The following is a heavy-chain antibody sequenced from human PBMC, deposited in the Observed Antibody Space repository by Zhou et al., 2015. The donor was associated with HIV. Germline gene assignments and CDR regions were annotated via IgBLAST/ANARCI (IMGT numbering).Heavy chain of an antibody. V-gene: IGHV3-15*01. D-gene: IGHD3-16*02. Sequence: EVQLVESGGGLVKAGGSLRLSCAASGFTFSNAWMSWVRQAPGKGLEWVGRIKSKSDGGTTDYAAPVKGRFTISRDDSKNTLYLQMNSLKTEDTAVYYCTTAHYLWGSYRYGWGQGTLVTVSS. CDR1: GFTFSNAW. J-gene: IGHJ4*02. CDR2: IKSKSDGGTT. CDR3: TTAHYLWGSYRYG.